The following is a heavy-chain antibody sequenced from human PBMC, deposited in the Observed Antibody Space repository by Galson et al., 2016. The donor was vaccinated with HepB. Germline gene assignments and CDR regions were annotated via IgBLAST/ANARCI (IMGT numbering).Heavy chain of an antibody. D-gene: IGHD3-22*01. V-gene: IGHV3-53*01. Sequence: SLRLSCAASGFTFTSAWMSWVRQAPGKGLEWVSIIYISGSKYYADSVKGRFTISRDNSKNTLYLQMNSLRAEDTAVYYCARQAYYDSSGYYYPLGYWGQGTLVTVAS. CDR1: GFTFTSAW. CDR2: IYISGSK. CDR3: ARQAYYDSSGYYYPLGY. J-gene: IGHJ4*02.